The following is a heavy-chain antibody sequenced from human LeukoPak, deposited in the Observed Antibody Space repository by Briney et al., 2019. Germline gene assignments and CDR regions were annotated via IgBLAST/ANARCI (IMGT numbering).Heavy chain of an antibody. CDR1: GFTFSSYW. D-gene: IGHD2-2*01. V-gene: IGHV3-7*01. CDR2: IKPDGSEK. Sequence: PGGSLRLSCAASGFTFSSYWMSWVRQSPGKGLEWVANIKPDGSEKYFMDSVKGRFTISRDNAKNALYLEMNSLRAEDTAVYYCARSLDTYCTSTSCYPTMVFWGQGTLVTVSS. CDR3: ARSLDTYCTSTSCYPTMVF. J-gene: IGHJ4*02.